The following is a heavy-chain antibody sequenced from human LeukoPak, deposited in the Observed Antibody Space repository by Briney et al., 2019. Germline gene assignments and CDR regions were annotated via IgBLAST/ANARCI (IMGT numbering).Heavy chain of an antibody. CDR3: ARETSQKGAHYMDV. J-gene: IGHJ6*03. CDR2: IHHSGRT. CDR1: GYSISSDYY. Sequence: SETLSLTCTVSGYSISSDYYWGWIRQPPGKGLEWIGSIHHSGRTYYNPSLKSRVTISVDTSKNQSSLKLSSVTAADTAVYYCARETSQKGAHYMDVWGKGTTVTISS. V-gene: IGHV4-38-2*02. D-gene: IGHD3-16*01.